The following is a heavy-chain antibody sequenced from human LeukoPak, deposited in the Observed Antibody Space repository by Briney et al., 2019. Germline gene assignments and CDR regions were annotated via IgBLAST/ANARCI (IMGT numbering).Heavy chain of an antibody. J-gene: IGHJ4*02. CDR3: ARARYGSSPFDY. D-gene: IGHD6-6*01. CDR1: GGSISSSY. CDR2: IYYSGST. V-gene: IGHV4-59*01. Sequence: SETLSLTCTVSGGSISSSYWIWIRQPPGKGLDWIGYIYYSGSTNYNPSLKSRVTISVDTSKNQFSLKPSSVTAADTAVYYCARARYGSSPFDYWGQGTLVTVSS.